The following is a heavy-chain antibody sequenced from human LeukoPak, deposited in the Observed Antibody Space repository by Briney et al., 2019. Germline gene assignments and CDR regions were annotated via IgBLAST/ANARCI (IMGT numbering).Heavy chain of an antibody. CDR3: AKVTGGDMITYGGLDY. CDR2: ISPTGSTT. CDR1: GFSFSGHW. D-gene: IGHD3-16*01. Sequence: GSLRLSCAASGFSFSGHWMHWARQLPGKGLVWVSRISPTGSTTSYADSVKGRFTVSRDNSKNTLYLQMNSLRAEDTAVYYCAKVTGGDMITYGGLDYWGQGTLVTVSS. J-gene: IGHJ4*02. V-gene: IGHV3-74*01.